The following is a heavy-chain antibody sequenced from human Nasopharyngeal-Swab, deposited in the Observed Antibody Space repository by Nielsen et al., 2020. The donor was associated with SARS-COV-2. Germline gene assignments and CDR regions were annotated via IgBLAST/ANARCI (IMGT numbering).Heavy chain of an antibody. CDR1: GFTFSSSS. CDR2: ISSSSSTI. Sequence: GESLKISCAASGFTFSSSSMNWVRQAPGKGLEWVSYISSSSSTIYYADSVKGRCTISRDNAKNSLFLQMNVLRDEDTAVDYCARDPQGYYYYMDVWGKGTTVTVSS. J-gene: IGHJ6*03. V-gene: IGHV3-48*02. CDR3: ARDPQGYYYYMDV.